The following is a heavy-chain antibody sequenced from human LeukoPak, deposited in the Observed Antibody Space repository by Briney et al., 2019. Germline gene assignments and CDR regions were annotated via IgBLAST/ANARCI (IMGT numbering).Heavy chain of an antibody. D-gene: IGHD3-9*01. V-gene: IGHV3-23*01. Sequence: PGGSLRLSCAASGFTFSSYAMSWVRQAPGKGLEWVSAISGSDSTYYADSVKGRFTISRDNSKNTLYLQMNSLRAEDTAIYYCAKGVRFLDWWILYYWGQGSLVTASS. CDR2: ISGSDST. CDR1: GFTFSSYA. CDR3: AKGVRFLDWWILYY. J-gene: IGHJ4*02.